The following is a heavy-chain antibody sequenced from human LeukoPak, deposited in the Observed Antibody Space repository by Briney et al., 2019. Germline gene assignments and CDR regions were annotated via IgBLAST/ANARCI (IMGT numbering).Heavy chain of an antibody. D-gene: IGHD2-15*01. J-gene: IGHJ4*02. Sequence: GRSLRLSCAASGFTFSSYAMHWVRQAPGKGLEWGAVISYDGSNKYYADSVKGRFTISRDNSKNTLYLQMNSLRAEDTAVYYCARDHGGGSYFDYWGQGTLVTVSS. V-gene: IGHV3-30*04. CDR2: ISYDGSNK. CDR3: ARDHGGGSYFDY. CDR1: GFTFSSYA.